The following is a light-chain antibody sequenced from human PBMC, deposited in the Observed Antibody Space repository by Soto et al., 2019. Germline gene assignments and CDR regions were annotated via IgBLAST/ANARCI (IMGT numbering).Light chain of an antibody. CDR1: QSVNSNF. V-gene: IGKV3-20*01. J-gene: IGKJ2*03. CDR2: GVS. CDR3: QQYSSLPRS. Sequence: EIVLTQSPGTLSLSPGESATLSCRASQSVNSNFFAWYQQKPGQAPRLLIYGVSTRAPGIPDRFTGSGSGTDFALTISGLEPADFAIYYCQQYSSLPRSVGQGTKVDIK.